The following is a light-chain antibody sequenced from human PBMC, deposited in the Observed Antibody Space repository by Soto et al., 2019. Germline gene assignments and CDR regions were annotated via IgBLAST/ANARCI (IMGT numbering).Light chain of an antibody. Sequence: QSALTQPASVSGSPGQSITISCTGTSRDVGGYNYVSWYQQHPGKAPKLMIYDVSNRPSVVSSRFSCSKSGNTASLTISGLQAEDEADYYCSSYTSSTLYVFGTGTKVTVL. CDR2: DVS. CDR3: SSYTSSTLYV. CDR1: SRDVGGYNY. J-gene: IGLJ1*01. V-gene: IGLV2-14*01.